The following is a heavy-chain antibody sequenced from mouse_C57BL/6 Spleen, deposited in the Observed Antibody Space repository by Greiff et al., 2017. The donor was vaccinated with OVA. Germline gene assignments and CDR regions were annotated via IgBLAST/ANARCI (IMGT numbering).Heavy chain of an antibody. CDR1: GYTFTSYW. Sequence: QVQLKQPGAELVKPGASVKLSCKASGYTFTSYWMHWVKQRPGQGLEWIGMIHPNSGSTNYNEKFKSKATLTVDKSSSTAYMQLSSLTSEDSAVYYCARSGSGWYFDVWGTGTTVTVSS. CDR3: ARSGSGWYFDV. J-gene: IGHJ1*03. D-gene: IGHD1-1*01. V-gene: IGHV1-64*01. CDR2: IHPNSGST.